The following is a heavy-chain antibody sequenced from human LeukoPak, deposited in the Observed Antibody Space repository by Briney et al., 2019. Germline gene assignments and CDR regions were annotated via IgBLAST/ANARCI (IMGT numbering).Heavy chain of an antibody. J-gene: IGHJ5*02. Sequence: SETLSLTCAVSGGSISSSNWWSWVRPPPGKGLEWIGYIYYSGSTYYNPSLKSRVTISVDTSKNQFSLKLSSVTAADTAVYYCARARANDYGDYAIDPWGQGTLVTVSS. CDR3: ARARANDYGDYAIDP. CDR2: IYYSGST. V-gene: IGHV4-4*02. CDR1: GGSISSSNW. D-gene: IGHD4-17*01.